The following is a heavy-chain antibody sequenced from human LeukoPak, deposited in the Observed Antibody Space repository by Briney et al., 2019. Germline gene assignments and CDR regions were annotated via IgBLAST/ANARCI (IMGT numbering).Heavy chain of an antibody. Sequence: SETLSLTCAVYGGSFSGYYWSWIRQPPGKGLEWIGEINHSGSTNYNPSLKSRVTISVDTSKNQFSLKLSSVTATDTAVYYCARSRDMITFGGVLAFDYWGQGTLVTVSS. CDR3: ARSRDMITFGGVLAFDY. D-gene: IGHD3-16*01. CDR2: INHSGST. CDR1: GGSFSGYY. J-gene: IGHJ4*02. V-gene: IGHV4-34*01.